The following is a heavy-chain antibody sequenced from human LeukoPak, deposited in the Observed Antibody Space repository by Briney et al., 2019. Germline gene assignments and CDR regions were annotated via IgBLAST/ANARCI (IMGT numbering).Heavy chain of an antibody. CDR2: INPNSGGT. Sequence: ASLKVSCKASEYTFTGYKIHWVRQAPGQGPEWMGWINPNSGGTNYAQKFQGRVTVTRDTSISTVYMELNRLRSDDTAVYYCAIIVVATTSFWGQGTLVTVSS. CDR1: EYTFTGYK. CDR3: AIIVVATTSF. J-gene: IGHJ4*02. V-gene: IGHV1-2*02. D-gene: IGHD1-26*01.